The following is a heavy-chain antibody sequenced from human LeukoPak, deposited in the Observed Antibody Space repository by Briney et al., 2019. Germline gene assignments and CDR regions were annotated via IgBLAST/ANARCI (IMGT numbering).Heavy chain of an antibody. J-gene: IGHJ6*02. CDR3: AKGVRYYGMDV. Sequence: GGSLRLSCAASGFTFDDYAMHWVRHAPGKGLEWVSGISWNSGSIGYADSVKGRFAISRDNAKNSLYLQMNSLRAEDTALYYCAKGVRYYGMDVWGQGTTVTVSS. D-gene: IGHD4/OR15-4a*01. CDR1: GFTFDDYA. V-gene: IGHV3-9*01. CDR2: ISWNSGSI.